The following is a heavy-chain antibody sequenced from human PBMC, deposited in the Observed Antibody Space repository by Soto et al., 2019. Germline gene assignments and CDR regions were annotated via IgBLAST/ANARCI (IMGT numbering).Heavy chain of an antibody. Sequence: GGSLRLSWAASGFTFSSYAMSWVRQAPGKGLEWVSAISGSGGSTYYADSVKGRFTISRDNAKNSLYLQMNSLRAEDTAVYYCVRAGITDCTSYYVAVYWGQGTLVTVSS. V-gene: IGHV3-23*01. CDR1: GFTFSSYA. CDR3: VRAGITDCTSYYVAVY. J-gene: IGHJ4*02. CDR2: ISGSGGST. D-gene: IGHD2-2*01.